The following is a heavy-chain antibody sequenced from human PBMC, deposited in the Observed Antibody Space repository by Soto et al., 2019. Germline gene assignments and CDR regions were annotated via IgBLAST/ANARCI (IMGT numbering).Heavy chain of an antibody. CDR2: ISADSSYI. D-gene: IGHD3-16*01. CDR3: ATPYYFNH. Sequence: GGSLRLSCAGSGFMFSAYAMTWVRQAPGKGLEWLSSISADSSYIDYADSLRGRFTVSRDNARKSLYLQIDILGAEDTAVYYCATPYYFNHWGPGTLVTVSS. J-gene: IGHJ1*01. CDR1: GFMFSAYA. V-gene: IGHV3-21*01.